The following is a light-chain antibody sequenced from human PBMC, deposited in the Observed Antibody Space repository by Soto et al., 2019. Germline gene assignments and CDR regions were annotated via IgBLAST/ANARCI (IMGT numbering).Light chain of an antibody. Sequence: DIQMTQSPSSLFASVGDRVSITCRASQSISTYLNWYQQKPGKAPKLLIYAPSTLQSGVPSRFSGDGSGTDFTLTISSLQPEDFATYYCQQSYIAPLTFGGGTKV. CDR2: APS. CDR3: QQSYIAPLT. V-gene: IGKV1-39*01. CDR1: QSISTY. J-gene: IGKJ4*01.